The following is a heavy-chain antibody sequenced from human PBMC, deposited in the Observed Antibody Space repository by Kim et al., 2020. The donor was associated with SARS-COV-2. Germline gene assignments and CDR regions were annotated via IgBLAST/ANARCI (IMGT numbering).Heavy chain of an antibody. CDR3: ASLWTEYVWDIFDY. CDR1: GFTFSSYG. Sequence: GGSLRLSCAASGFTFSSYGMHWVRQAPGKGLEWVSRISSNGSSTSYADSVKGRFTISRDNAKNTRYLQMNSLRAEDKAVYYCASLWTEYVWDIFDYWGQG. CDR2: ISSNGSST. V-gene: IGHV3-74*01. D-gene: IGHD3-16*01. J-gene: IGHJ4*02.